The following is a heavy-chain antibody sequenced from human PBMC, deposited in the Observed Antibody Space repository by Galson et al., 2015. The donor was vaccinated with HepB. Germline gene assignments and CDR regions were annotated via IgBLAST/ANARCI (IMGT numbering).Heavy chain of an antibody. CDR2: INPNSGGT. Sequence: SVKVSCKASGYTFTGYYMHWVRQAPGQGLEWMGWINPNSGGTNYAQKFQGRVTTTRDTSISTAYMELSRLRSDDTAVYYCARDDYSWDAFDIWGQGTMVTVSS. V-gene: IGHV1-2*02. CDR3: ARDDYSWDAFDI. CDR1: GYTFTGYY. J-gene: IGHJ3*02. D-gene: IGHD3-16*01.